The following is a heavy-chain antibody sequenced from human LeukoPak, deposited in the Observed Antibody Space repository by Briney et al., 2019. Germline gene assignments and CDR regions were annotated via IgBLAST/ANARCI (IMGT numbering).Heavy chain of an antibody. CDR2: INPNSGGT. V-gene: IGHV1-2*02. Sequence: ASVKVSCKASGYTFTGYYMHWVRQAPGQGLEWMGWINPNSGGTNYAQKFQGRVTMTRNTSISTAYMELSRLRSDDTAVYYCARAGIVATISLDYWGQGTLVTVSS. D-gene: IGHD5-12*01. J-gene: IGHJ4*02. CDR3: ARAGIVATISLDY. CDR1: GYTFTGYY.